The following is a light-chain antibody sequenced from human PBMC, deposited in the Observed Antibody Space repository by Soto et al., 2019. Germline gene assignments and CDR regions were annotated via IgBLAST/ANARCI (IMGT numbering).Light chain of an antibody. J-gene: IGKJ1*01. V-gene: IGKV1-8*01. CDR1: QGISSY. Sequence: IPFTPSPSSLSASTGDRVTITCRASQGISSYLAWYQQKPGKAPKLLIYAASTLQSGVPSRFSGSGSGTDFTLTISCLQSEDFATYYCQQYYSYRTFGQGTKVDIK. CDR2: AAS. CDR3: QQYYSYRT.